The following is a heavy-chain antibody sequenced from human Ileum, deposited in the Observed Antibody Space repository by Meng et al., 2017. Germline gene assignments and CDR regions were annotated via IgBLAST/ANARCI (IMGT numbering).Heavy chain of an antibody. D-gene: IGHD3-22*01. CDR1: GGSISNTNYY. CDR3: ARYNYYDSSGHSNFDY. J-gene: IGHJ4*02. Sequence: QLQLQESGPGLVKPSETLSLTCTVSGGSISNTNYYWDWIRQPPGKGLEWVGSIYYNGNTYYNPSLKSRVTISIDTSKNQFSLKLSSVTAADKAVYYCARYNYYDSSGHSNFDYWGQGTLVTVSS. CDR2: IYYNGNT. V-gene: IGHV4-39*01.